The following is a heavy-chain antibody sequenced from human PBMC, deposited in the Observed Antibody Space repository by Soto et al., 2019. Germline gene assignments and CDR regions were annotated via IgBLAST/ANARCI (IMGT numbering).Heavy chain of an antibody. Sequence: GGSLRLSCAASGFTFSSYAMSWVRQAPGKGLEWVSAISGSGGSTYYADSVKGRFTISRDNSKNTLYLQMNSLRAEDTAVYYCAKDGTPTYYDFWSGYSEYGMDVWGQGTTVT. D-gene: IGHD3-3*01. J-gene: IGHJ6*02. CDR1: GFTFSSYA. V-gene: IGHV3-23*01. CDR3: AKDGTPTYYDFWSGYSEYGMDV. CDR2: ISGSGGST.